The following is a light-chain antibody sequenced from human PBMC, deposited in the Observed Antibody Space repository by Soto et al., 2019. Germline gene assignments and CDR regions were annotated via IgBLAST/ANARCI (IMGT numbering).Light chain of an antibody. CDR1: QSASNN. CDR2: DAS. V-gene: IGKV3-15*01. Sequence: ILMTQSPATLSVSPGERATLSCRASQSASNNLAWYQQKPGQAPRLLIYDASTRATGIPARFSGSGSGTEFTLTISGLQSEDFATYYCQQYSIYSRTFGQGTKVEVK. J-gene: IGKJ1*01. CDR3: QQYSIYSRT.